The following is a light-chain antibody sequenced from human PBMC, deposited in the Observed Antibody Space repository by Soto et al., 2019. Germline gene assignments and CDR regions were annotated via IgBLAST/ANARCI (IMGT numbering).Light chain of an antibody. CDR3: QQYGSSPLT. CDR2: GAS. V-gene: IGKV3-20*01. CDR1: QSVSSSY. J-gene: IGKJ4*01. Sequence: EIVLTQSPGTLSLSPGERATLSCRASQSVSSSYLAWYQQKPGQAPSLLIYGASSRATGIPDRFSGSGSGTDFTLTISRLEPEDYAVYYCQQYGSSPLTFCGGTKVEI.